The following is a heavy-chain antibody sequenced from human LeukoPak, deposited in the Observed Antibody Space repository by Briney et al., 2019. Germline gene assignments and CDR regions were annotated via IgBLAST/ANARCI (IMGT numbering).Heavy chain of an antibody. V-gene: IGHV3-53*01. CDR3: ARDFFDFWGGSWV. Sequence: GGSLRLSCAASGFIVSDNYMSWVRQAPGKGLEWVSVIFRDGSTYYGDSVRGRFSISRDNSKNMVYLQMNNLRAEDTAVYFCARDFFDFWGGSWVWGQGTLVTVSS. CDR2: IFRDGST. J-gene: IGHJ4*02. D-gene: IGHD3-3*01. CDR1: GFIVSDNY.